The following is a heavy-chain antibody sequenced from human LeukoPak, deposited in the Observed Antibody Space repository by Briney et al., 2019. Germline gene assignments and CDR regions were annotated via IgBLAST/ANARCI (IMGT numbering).Heavy chain of an antibody. CDR2: ISKSGGST. V-gene: IGHV3-23*01. CDR3: AKTTGWPYYFDY. Sequence: GGSLRLSCAASGFTFSTYAMTWVRQAPGKGLEWVSGISKSGGSTYYADSVKGRLTISRDSSKNTLYLQMNSLRAEDTAVYYCAKTTGWPYYFDYWGQGTLVTVSS. J-gene: IGHJ4*02. CDR1: GFTFSTYA. D-gene: IGHD6-19*01.